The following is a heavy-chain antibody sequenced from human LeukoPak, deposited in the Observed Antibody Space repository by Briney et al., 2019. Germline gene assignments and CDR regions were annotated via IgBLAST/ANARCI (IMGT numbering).Heavy chain of an antibody. Sequence: PGGSLRLSCAASGFTFSSYWMHGVRQAPGKGLVWVSRINSDGSSTSYADSVKGRFTISRDNAKNTLYLQMNSLRAEDTAVYYCAREGAYYDSSGYYRWFDPWGQGTLVTVSS. CDR3: AREGAYYDSSGYYRWFDP. CDR1: GFTFSSYW. V-gene: IGHV3-74*01. CDR2: INSDGSST. J-gene: IGHJ5*02. D-gene: IGHD3-22*01.